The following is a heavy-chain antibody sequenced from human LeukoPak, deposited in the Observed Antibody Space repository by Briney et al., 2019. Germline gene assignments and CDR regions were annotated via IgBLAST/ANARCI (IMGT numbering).Heavy chain of an antibody. J-gene: IGHJ4*02. Sequence: ASVKVSCKASGYTFTGYYMHWVRQAPGQGLEWMGWINPNSGGTNYAQKFQGRVTMTRDTSISTAYMELSRLRSDDTAVYYCARVMLEEEVTTFVEGPLDYWGQGTLVTVSS. D-gene: IGHD4-17*01. CDR1: GYTFTGYY. CDR3: ARVMLEEEVTTFVEGPLDY. V-gene: IGHV1-2*02. CDR2: INPNSGGT.